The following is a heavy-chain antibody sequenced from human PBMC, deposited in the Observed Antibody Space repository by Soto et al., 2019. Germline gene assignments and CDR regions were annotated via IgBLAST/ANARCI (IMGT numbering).Heavy chain of an antibody. CDR2: INPSGGST. J-gene: IGHJ6*02. D-gene: IGHD2-21*02. Sequence: ASVKVSCKAPGYTFTSYYMHWVRQAPGQGLEWMGIINPSGGSTSYAQKFQGRVTMTRDTSASTAYMELSSLRSEDTAVYYCARDYLGGDSDYYYYGMDVWGQGTTVTVSS. CDR3: ARDYLGGDSDYYYYGMDV. V-gene: IGHV1-46*01. CDR1: GYTFTSYY.